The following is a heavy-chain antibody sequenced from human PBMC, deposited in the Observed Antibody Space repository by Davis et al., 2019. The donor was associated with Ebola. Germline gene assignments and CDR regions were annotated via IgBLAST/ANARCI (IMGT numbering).Heavy chain of an antibody. CDR2: IYYSGST. Sequence: MPGGSLRLSCTVSGGSISSYYWSWIRQPPGKGLEWIGYIYYSGSTNYNPSLKSRVTISVDTSKNQFSLKLSSVTAADTAVYYCARGRYSGYDSGMDVWGQGTTVTVSS. CDR1: GGSISSYY. D-gene: IGHD5-12*01. V-gene: IGHV4-59*01. J-gene: IGHJ6*02. CDR3: ARGRYSGYDSGMDV.